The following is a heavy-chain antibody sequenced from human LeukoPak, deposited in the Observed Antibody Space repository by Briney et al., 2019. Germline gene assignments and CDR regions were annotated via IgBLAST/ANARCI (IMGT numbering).Heavy chain of an antibody. V-gene: IGHV4-59*10. D-gene: IGHD5-18*01. CDR2: IYTSGST. CDR1: GGSFSGYY. Sequence: PSETLSLTCAVYGGSFSGYYWSWIRQPAGKGLEWIGRIYTSGSTNYNPSLKSRVTMSVDTSKNQFSLKLSSVTAADTAVYYCATQYSYGHYYFDYWGQGTLVTVSS. CDR3: ATQYSYGHYYFDY. J-gene: IGHJ4*02.